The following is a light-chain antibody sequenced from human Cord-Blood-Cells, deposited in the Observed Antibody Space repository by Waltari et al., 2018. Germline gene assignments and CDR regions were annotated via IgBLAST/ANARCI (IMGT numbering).Light chain of an antibody. CDR2: LNSDGSH. J-gene: IGLJ3*02. CDR3: QTWGTGIQV. CDR1: SVTGSYA. V-gene: IGLV4-69*01. Sequence: QLVLTQSPSASASLGASVKLTCTLSSVTGSYAIAWHQQQPEKGPRYLMKLNSDGSHSKGDGIPDRCSGYSSGAERYLTIYRLQSEDEADYYCQTWGTGIQVFGGGTKLTVL.